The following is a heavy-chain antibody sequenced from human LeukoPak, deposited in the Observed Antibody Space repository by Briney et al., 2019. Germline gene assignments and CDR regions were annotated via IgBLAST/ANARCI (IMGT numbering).Heavy chain of an antibody. Sequence: SETLSLTCAVSVYSISSVYYWGWIRQPPGKGLEWIGSIYHSGSTYYNPSLKSRVNISVDTSKNQFSLKLSSVTAADTAVYYCARGIAEYSYGYVPLYYFDYWGQGTLVTVSS. CDR2: IYHSGST. J-gene: IGHJ4*02. V-gene: IGHV4-38-2*01. D-gene: IGHD5-18*01. CDR1: VYSISSVYY. CDR3: ARGIAEYSYGYVPLYYFDY.